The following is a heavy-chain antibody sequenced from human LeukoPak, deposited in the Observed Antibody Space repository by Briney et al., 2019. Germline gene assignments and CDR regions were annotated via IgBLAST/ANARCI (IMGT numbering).Heavy chain of an antibody. CDR1: GYTFNGYF. V-gene: IGHV1-2*02. D-gene: IGHD3-10*01. Sequence: ASVKVSCKASGYTFNGYFMHWVRQAPGQGLEWMGWINPNSGGTNFAKKFQGRVTMTRDTSISTAYMELSRLRSDDTAVYYCARGGAPLFYYYMDVWGKGTTVTISS. CDR2: INPNSGGT. CDR3: ARGGAPLFYYYMDV. J-gene: IGHJ6*03.